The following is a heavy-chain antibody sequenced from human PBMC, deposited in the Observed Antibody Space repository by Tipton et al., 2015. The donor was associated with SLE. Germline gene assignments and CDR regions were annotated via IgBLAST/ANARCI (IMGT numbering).Heavy chain of an antibody. CDR2: IYYSGST. V-gene: IGHV4-39*01. CDR3: ARLDYGDFPLDY. CDR1: GGSISSSSYY. J-gene: IGHJ4*02. Sequence: TLSLTCTVSGGSISSSSYYWGWIRQPPGKGLEWIGSIYYSGSTYYNPSLKSRVTISVDTSKNQFSLKLSSVTAADTAVYYCARLDYGDFPLDYWGQGTLVTVSS. D-gene: IGHD4-17*01.